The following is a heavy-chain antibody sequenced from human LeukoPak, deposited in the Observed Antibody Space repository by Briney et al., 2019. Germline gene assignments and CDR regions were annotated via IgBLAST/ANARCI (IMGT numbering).Heavy chain of an antibody. Sequence: PSETLSLTCTVSGCSISSSSYYWGWIRQPPGKGLEWIGSIYYSGSTYYIPSLKTRVTISVDTSKNQFSLKLSSVTAADTAVYYCARDSSSMPDYWGQGTLVTVSS. CDR1: GCSISSSSYY. V-gene: IGHV4-39*07. CDR3: ARDSSSMPDY. J-gene: IGHJ4*02. D-gene: IGHD6-13*01. CDR2: IYYSGST.